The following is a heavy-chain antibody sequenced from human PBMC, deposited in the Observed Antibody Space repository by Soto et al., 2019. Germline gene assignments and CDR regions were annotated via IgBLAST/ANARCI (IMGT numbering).Heavy chain of an antibody. CDR2: IIPIFGTA. CDR1: GGTFSSYA. V-gene: IGHV1-69*01. Sequence: QVQLVQSGAEVKKPGSSVKVSCKASGGTFSSYAISWVRQAPGQGLEWMGGIIPIFGTANYAQKFQGRVTITADESTRKAYMELSSLRSEDTAVYYCARGRGEYRAARWGIAVAGTGVDYWGQGTLVTVSS. J-gene: IGHJ4*02. D-gene: IGHD6-19*01. CDR3: ARGRGEYRAARWGIAVAGTGVDY.